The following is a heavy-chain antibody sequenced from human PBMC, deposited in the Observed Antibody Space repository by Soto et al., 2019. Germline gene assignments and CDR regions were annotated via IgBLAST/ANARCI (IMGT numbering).Heavy chain of an antibody. D-gene: IGHD3-10*01. CDR2: ISSSSSTI. CDR3: ARDGGITMVRGDYYYYGMDV. CDR1: GFTFSSYS. V-gene: IGHV3-48*02. Sequence: PGGSLRLSCAASGFTFSSYSMNWVRQAPGKGLECVSYISSSSSTIYYADSVKGRFTISRDNAKNSLYLQMNSLRDEDTAVYYCARDGGITMVRGDYYYYGMDVWGQGTTVTVSS. J-gene: IGHJ6*02.